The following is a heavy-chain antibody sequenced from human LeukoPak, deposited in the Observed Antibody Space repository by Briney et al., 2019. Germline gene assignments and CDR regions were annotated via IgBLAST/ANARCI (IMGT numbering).Heavy chain of an antibody. D-gene: IGHD6-13*01. Sequence: SVKVSCKASGGTFSSYAISWVRQAPGQGLEWMGGIIPIFGTANCAQKFQGRVTITADESTSTAYMELSSLRSEDTAVYYCARVSIAAAAHYGMDVWGKGTTVTVSS. J-gene: IGHJ6*04. CDR3: ARVSIAAAAHYGMDV. CDR2: IIPIFGTA. V-gene: IGHV1-69*13. CDR1: GGTFSSYA.